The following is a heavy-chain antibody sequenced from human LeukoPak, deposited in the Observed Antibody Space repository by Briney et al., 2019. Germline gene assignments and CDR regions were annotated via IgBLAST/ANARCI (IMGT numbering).Heavy chain of an antibody. Sequence: PGGSLRLSCAASGFTFSSYAMHWVRQAPGKGPQWLALTSDDGSAKYYADSVKGRFTISRDNSQNTLYLQMNSLRADETAIYYCARAPGGFHGDYSPIAYWGQGTLVTVSS. D-gene: IGHD4-17*01. CDR2: TSDDGSAK. J-gene: IGHJ4*02. CDR3: ARAPGGFHGDYSPIAY. V-gene: IGHV3-30-3*01. CDR1: GFTFSSYA.